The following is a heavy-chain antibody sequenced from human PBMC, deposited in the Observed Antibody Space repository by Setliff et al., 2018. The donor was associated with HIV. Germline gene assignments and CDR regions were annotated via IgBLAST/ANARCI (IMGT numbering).Heavy chain of an antibody. D-gene: IGHD2-8*01. CDR3: ARTNNVYWYFDL. J-gene: IGHJ2*01. Sequence: SGPTLVNPTQTLTLTCTFSGFSFSTNGVGVGWIRQPPGKALEWLARIDWDDDKYYNTSLKTRLTLSKDTSKNQVVLTMANMDPVDTATYYCARTNNVYWYFDLWGRGTLVTVSS. CDR2: IDWDDDK. V-gene: IGHV2-70*11. CDR1: GFSFSTNGVG.